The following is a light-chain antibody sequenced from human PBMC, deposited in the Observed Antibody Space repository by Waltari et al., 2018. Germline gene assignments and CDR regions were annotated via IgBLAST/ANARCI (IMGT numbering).Light chain of an antibody. CDR3: MQGLQIPIT. V-gene: IGKV2-28*01. J-gene: IGKJ5*01. CDR2: MAS. CDR1: ESLLHSNGYNH. Sequence: IVMTQSPHSLPVTPGESASISCRSSESLLHSNGYNHLDWYVQKPGQSPQFLMYMASTRAPGVPDRFSGSGSGTDFTLEITRVEAEDIGIYYCMQGLQIPITFGQGTRLEIK.